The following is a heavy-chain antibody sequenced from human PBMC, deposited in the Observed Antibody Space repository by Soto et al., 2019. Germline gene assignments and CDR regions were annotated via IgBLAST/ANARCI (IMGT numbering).Heavy chain of an antibody. J-gene: IGHJ3*02. CDR3: ARVPDYGDYYAVGVGAFDI. Sequence: PSETLSLTCTVSGDSIRSYSWNWIRQPPGKGLEWIGYIYYSGSTNYNPSLKSRVTISVDTSKNQFSLKLSSVTAADTAVYYCARVPDYGDYYAVGVGAFDIWGQGTMVTVSS. V-gene: IGHV4-59*08. CDR1: GDSIRSYS. CDR2: IYYSGST. D-gene: IGHD4-17*01.